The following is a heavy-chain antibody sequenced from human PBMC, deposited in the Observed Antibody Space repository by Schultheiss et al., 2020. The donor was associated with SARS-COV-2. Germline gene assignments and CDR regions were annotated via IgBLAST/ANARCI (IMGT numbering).Heavy chain of an antibody. CDR1: GGSISSYY. J-gene: IGHJ4*02. V-gene: IGHV4-34*01. CDR2: INHSGST. D-gene: IGHD6-13*01. Sequence: SQTLSLTCTVSGGSISSYYWSWIRQPAGKGLEWIGEINHSGSTNYNPSLKSRVTISVDTSKNQFSLKLSSVTAADTAVYYCAGIAAAVLDYWGQGTLVTVSS. CDR3: AGIAAAVLDY.